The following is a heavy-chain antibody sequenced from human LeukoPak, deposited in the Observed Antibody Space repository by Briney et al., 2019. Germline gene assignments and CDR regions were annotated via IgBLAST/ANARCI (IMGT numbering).Heavy chain of an antibody. D-gene: IGHD6-19*01. CDR2: IWYDGSNK. J-gene: IGHJ4*02. Sequence: GRSLRLSCAASGFTFSSYGMHWVRQAPGMGLEWVAVIWYDGSNKYYADSVKGRFTISRDNSKNTLYLQMNSLRAEDTAVYYCARSSQEQWLVVDYWGQGTLVTVSS. V-gene: IGHV3-33*01. CDR3: ARSSQEQWLVVDY. CDR1: GFTFSSYG.